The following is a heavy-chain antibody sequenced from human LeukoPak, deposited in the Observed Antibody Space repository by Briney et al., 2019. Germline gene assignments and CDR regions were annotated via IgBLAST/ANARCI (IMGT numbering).Heavy chain of an antibody. D-gene: IGHD3-10*01. Sequence: SVKVSCKASGCTFSSYAIIWVLHAPGHGLECMGGIIPIFGTANYAQKFQGRVTITADESTSTAYMELSSLRSEDTTVYYCATDNGSNYYGSGRGWFDPWGQGTLVTVSS. V-gene: IGHV1-69*13. CDR2: IIPIFGTA. J-gene: IGHJ5*02. CDR1: GCTFSSYA. CDR3: ATDNGSNYYGSGRGWFDP.